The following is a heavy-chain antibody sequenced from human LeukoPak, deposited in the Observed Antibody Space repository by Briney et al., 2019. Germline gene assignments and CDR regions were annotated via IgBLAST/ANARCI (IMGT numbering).Heavy chain of an antibody. Sequence: SETLSLTCTVSGGSISSYYWSWIRQPPGKGLEWIGYIYYSGSTNYNPSLKSRVTISVDTSKNQFSLKLSSVTAADTAVYYCARPSLPYYYDSSGYLYWGQGTLVTVSS. CDR3: ARPSLPYYYDSSGYLY. V-gene: IGHV4-59*12. J-gene: IGHJ4*02. D-gene: IGHD3-22*01. CDR2: IYYSGST. CDR1: GGSISSYY.